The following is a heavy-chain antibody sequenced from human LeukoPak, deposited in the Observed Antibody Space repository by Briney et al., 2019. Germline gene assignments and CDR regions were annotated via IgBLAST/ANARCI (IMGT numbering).Heavy chain of an antibody. D-gene: IGHD5-12*01. V-gene: IGHV3-48*01. CDR1: GFTFSSYS. Sequence: PGGSLRLSCAASGFTFSSYSMNWVRHAPGKGLEWVSYISSSSSTIYYADSVKGRFTISRDNAKNSLYLQMNSLRAEDTAVYYCAREWAIVALDYWGQGTLVTVSS. J-gene: IGHJ4*02. CDR2: ISSSSSTI. CDR3: AREWAIVALDY.